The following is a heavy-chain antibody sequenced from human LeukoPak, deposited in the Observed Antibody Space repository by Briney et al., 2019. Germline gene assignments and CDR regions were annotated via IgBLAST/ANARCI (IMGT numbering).Heavy chain of an antibody. J-gene: IGHJ1*01. CDR3: AREEGDSGTYYAQH. CDR2: IYPADSDI. V-gene: IGHV5-51*01. D-gene: IGHD1-26*01. CDR1: GYNFTSYW. Sequence: GESLKISCKGSGYNFTSYWIDWVRQMPGKGLEWMGIIYPADSDIRYSPSFQGRVTISADKSISTTYLQWSSLKASDTAMYYCAREEGDSGTYYAQHWGQGSLVTVSS.